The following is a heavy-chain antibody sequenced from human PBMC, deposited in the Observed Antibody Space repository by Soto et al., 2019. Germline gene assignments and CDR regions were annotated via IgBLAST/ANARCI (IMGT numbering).Heavy chain of an antibody. CDR3: ARDPPGIGIEY. V-gene: IGHV3-74*01. CDR2: ISPDGSSV. Sequence: EVQLVESGGGLVQPGGSLRLSCAASGFTFSSHWMHWVRQAPGKGLVWVSRISPDGSSVSYGDSVKGRFTISRDNAKNRLYLHMNSLRPEDTAVYYCARDPPGIGIEYWGQGTMVTVSS. D-gene: IGHD1-1*01. J-gene: IGHJ4*02. CDR1: GFTFSSHW.